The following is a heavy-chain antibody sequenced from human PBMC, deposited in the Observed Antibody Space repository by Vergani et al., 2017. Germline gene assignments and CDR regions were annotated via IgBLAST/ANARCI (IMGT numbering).Heavy chain of an antibody. D-gene: IGHD1-1*01. V-gene: IGHV3-11*04. J-gene: IGHJ6*02. CDR2: ISPGASTV. CDR3: AKNPGISTTRHYYAMDV. Sequence: LEESGGGSVKPGGSLRLSCAASGFKLSDHYMSWIRQAPGKGLEWVSHISPGASTVSYTDSVTGRLTVTRNNDNNSLTLNITTLRVEDTAVYYGAKNPGISTTRHYYAMDVWGQGTTVTVSS. CDR1: GFKLSDHY.